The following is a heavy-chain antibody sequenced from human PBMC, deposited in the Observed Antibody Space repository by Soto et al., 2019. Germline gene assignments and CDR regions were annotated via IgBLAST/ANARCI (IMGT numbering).Heavy chain of an antibody. Sequence: GGSLRLSCAASGFTFSSYAMSWVRQAQGKGLEWVSGISGSGGGTYYADSVKGRFTISRDNSKNTLYLQMNSLRAEDTSVYYCAREYSLALVDKGYWGQRILVTVS. CDR3: AREYSLALVDKGY. J-gene: IGHJ4*02. D-gene: IGHD1-26*01. CDR1: GFTFSSYA. CDR2: ISGSGGGT. V-gene: IGHV3-23*01.